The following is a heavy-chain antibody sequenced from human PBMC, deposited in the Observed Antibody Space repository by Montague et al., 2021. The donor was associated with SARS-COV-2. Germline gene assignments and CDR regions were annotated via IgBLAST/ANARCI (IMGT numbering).Heavy chain of an antibody. CDR2: IGNSGST. J-gene: IGHJ3*02. D-gene: IGHD4-23*01. CDR1: GGSIGADY. CDR3: GSHGGNDAFDI. V-gene: IGHV4-59*01. Sequence: SETLSLTCTASGGSIGADYWSWSRQPPGKGLEWNGYIGNSGSTNHNPSLESRVTMSVDTSKTQFSLKLNSVTAADTAVYDYGSHGGNDAFDIWGRGTMVTVSS.